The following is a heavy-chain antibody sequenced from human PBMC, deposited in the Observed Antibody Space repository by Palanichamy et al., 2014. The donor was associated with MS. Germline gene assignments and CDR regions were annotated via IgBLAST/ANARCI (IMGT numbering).Heavy chain of an antibody. Sequence: QIELVQSGDEVKKPGASVKVSCKTSGYPFIAYGVGWVRQAPGQGPEWVGWINPINGRTKYAQSLQDRVTMTTDTSTRTAYMELRSLRSDDTAIYYCARDPDDTSFFDPWGQGTLVTVSS. D-gene: IGHD2/OR15-2a*01. CDR3: ARDPDDTSFFDP. V-gene: IGHV1-18*01. CDR2: INPINGRT. CDR1: GYPFIAYG. J-gene: IGHJ5*02.